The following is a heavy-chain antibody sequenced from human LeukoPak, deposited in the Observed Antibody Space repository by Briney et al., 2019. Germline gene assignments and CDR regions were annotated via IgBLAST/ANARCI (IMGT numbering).Heavy chain of an antibody. Sequence: GRSLRLSCAASGFTFDDYAMHWVRHAPGKGLEWVSGISWNSGSIGYADSVKGRFTISRDNAKNSLYLQMNSLRAEDTALYYCAKDRDPYSGSYYFDYWGQGTLVTVSS. D-gene: IGHD1-26*01. CDR2: ISWNSGSI. CDR3: AKDRDPYSGSYYFDY. CDR1: GFTFDDYA. V-gene: IGHV3-9*01. J-gene: IGHJ4*02.